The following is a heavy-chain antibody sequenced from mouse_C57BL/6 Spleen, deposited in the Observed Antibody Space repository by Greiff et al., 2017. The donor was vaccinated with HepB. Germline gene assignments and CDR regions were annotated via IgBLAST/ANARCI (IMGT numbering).Heavy chain of an antibody. J-gene: IGHJ2*01. CDR1: GYAFTNYL. CDR2: INPGSGGT. D-gene: IGHD5-1*01. Sequence: QVQLQQSGAELVRPGTSVKVSCKASGYAFTNYLIEWVKQRPGQGLEWIGVINPGSGGTNYNEKFKGKATLTADKSSSTAYMQLSSLTSEDSEVYSCARYLNDGDDWGKGTTRTGSA. V-gene: IGHV1-54*01. CDR3: ARYLNDGDD.